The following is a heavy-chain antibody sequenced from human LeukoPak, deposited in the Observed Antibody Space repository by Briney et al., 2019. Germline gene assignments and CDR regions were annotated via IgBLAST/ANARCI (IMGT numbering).Heavy chain of an antibody. V-gene: IGHV1-2*02. CDR3: ARDRPLDADDYYGFYYFHY. CDR2: INPNSGGT. Sequence: ASVKVSCKASGYTFTGYYMHWVRQAPGQGLEWMGWINPNSGGTNHAQKFQGRVTMTRDTSISTAYMELSRLRSDDTAVYYCARDRPLDADDYYGFYYFHYWDQGTLVTVSS. J-gene: IGHJ4*02. D-gene: IGHD3-10*01. CDR1: GYTFTGYY.